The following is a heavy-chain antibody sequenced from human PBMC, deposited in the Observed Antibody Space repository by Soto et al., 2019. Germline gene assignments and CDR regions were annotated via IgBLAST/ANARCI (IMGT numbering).Heavy chain of an antibody. Sequence: HGESLQTSCQCSGYTFSNFWIAWVRPLPGKGLEYMGIIYPGDSETRYSPSFHGKVTISADRSIGTAYLQWSSLEASDSAFYFCARSPRSSPYFDYWGQGALVTVSS. CDR2: IYPGDSET. CDR3: ARSPRSSPYFDY. D-gene: IGHD6-13*01. CDR1: GYTFSNFW. J-gene: IGHJ4*02. V-gene: IGHV5-51*01.